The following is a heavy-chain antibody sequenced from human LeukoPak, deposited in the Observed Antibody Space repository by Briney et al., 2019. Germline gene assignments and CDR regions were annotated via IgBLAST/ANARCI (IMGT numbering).Heavy chain of an antibody. CDR2: INHSGST. CDR3: ARHIPQYSSSDGYYYYMDV. CDR1: GGSFSGYY. V-gene: IGHV4-34*01. J-gene: IGHJ6*03. D-gene: IGHD6-6*01. Sequence: SETLSLTCAVYGGSFSGYYWSWIRQPPGKGLEWIGEINHSGSTNYNPSLKSRVTISVDTSKNQFSLKLSSVTAADTAVYYCARHIPQYSSSDGYYYYMDVWGKGTTVTVSS.